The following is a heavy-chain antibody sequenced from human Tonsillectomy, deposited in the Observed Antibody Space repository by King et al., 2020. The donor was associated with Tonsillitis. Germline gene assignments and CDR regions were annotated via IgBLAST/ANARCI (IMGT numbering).Heavy chain of an antibody. V-gene: IGHV3-9*01. D-gene: IGHD3-22*01. CDR3: AKEDSSGYYSLDY. CDR2: ISWNSGTI. Sequence: VQLVESGGGLVQPGRFLRLSCAASGFPFDDYAMHWVRQVPGKGLEWVFRISWNSGTIDYADSVKGRFTNSGDNAKNSLYLQMNSLIAEDTALYYCAKEDSSGYYSLDYWGQGTLVTVSS. J-gene: IGHJ4*02. CDR1: GFPFDDYA.